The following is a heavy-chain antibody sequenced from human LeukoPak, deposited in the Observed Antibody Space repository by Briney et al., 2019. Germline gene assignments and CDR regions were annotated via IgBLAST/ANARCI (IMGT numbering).Heavy chain of an antibody. Sequence: GGSLRLSCAASGFIFSQYSMNWVRQAPGKGLEWVSHIRSSSETFYADSVKGRFTISRDNARNSLYLQMNNLRGEDTAIYYCARDAGNSGYGCDLWGQGTLVTVSP. CDR2: IRSSSET. V-gene: IGHV3-48*01. CDR1: GFIFSQYS. J-gene: IGHJ5*02. CDR3: ARDAGNSGYGCDL. D-gene: IGHD5-12*01.